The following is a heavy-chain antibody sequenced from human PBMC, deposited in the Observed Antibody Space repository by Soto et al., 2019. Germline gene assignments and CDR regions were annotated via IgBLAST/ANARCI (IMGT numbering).Heavy chain of an antibody. D-gene: IGHD5-18*01. CDR2: IYYSGST. J-gene: IGHJ6*02. CDR3: ATIGGYSYGYPHYYYSGMDV. CDR1: GGAISSYY. Sequence: SEPLSLACKVSGGAISSYYWSWILQHPGKGLEWIGYIYYSGSTNYNPSLKSRVTISVDTSKNQFSLKLSSVTAADMAVYYCATIGGYSYGYPHYYYSGMDVLGHGTTVPLSS. V-gene: IGHV4-59*01.